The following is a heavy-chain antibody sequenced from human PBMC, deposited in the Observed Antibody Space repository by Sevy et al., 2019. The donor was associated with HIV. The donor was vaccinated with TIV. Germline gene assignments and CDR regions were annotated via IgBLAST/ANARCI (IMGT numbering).Heavy chain of an antibody. J-gene: IGHJ4*02. CDR1: GFIFADYY. CDR3: EREISTSSDY. Sequence: AGSLRLSCTTSGFIFADYYMTWIRQAPGKALEWVAEISSSGGTMYYADSVKGRFTISRDNAKNSLYLQMNNLSAEDTAVYYSEREISTSSDYWGQGTLVTVSS. V-gene: IGHV3-11*01. D-gene: IGHD2-2*01. CDR2: ISSSGGTM.